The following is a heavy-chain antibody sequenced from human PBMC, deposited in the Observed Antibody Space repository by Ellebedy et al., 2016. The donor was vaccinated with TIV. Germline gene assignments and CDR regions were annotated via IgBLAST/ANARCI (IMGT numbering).Heavy chain of an antibody. V-gene: IGHV1-3*01. D-gene: IGHD1-26*01. CDR2: INAGNGNT. CDR1: GYTFIFSA. CDR3: ARGMSGTSKALDI. Sequence: ASVKVSCKASGYTFIFSAIHWVRQAPGQRLEWMGWINAGNGNTKYSQNFQGRVTITRDTDASTAYMELRSPRSEDTAVYYCARGMSGTSKALDIWGQGTMVTVSS. J-gene: IGHJ3*02.